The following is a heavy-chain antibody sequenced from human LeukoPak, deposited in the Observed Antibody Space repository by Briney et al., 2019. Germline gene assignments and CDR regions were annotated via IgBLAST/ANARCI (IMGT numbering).Heavy chain of an antibody. J-gene: IGHJ4*02. D-gene: IGHD3-10*01. V-gene: IGHV3-74*01. CDR2: INSDGSTT. CDR3: ARAFGSGSQVINYFDF. CDR1: GYTLITYW. Sequence: QPGGSLRLSCVASGYTLITYWMHCVPQTPGERGVWVSSINSDGSTTTDADSVKSRFTISRDNAKNMVYLQINSLRAEDTAVYYCARAFGSGSQVINYFDFWGQGTLVTVSS.